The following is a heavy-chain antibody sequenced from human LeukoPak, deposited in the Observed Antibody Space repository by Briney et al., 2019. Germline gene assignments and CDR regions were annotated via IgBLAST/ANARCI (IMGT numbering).Heavy chain of an antibody. CDR3: ARVALYDTSGHNYFDY. V-gene: IGHV4-31*03. CDR2: IYYSGST. CDR1: GGSISSGGYY. D-gene: IGHD3-22*01. J-gene: IGHJ4*02. Sequence: SQTLSLTCTVSGGSISSGGYYWSWIRQHPGKGLEWIGYIYYSGSTYYNPSLKSRVTISVDTSKNQFSLKLSSVTAADTAMYYCARVALYDTSGHNYFDYWGQGTLVTVSS.